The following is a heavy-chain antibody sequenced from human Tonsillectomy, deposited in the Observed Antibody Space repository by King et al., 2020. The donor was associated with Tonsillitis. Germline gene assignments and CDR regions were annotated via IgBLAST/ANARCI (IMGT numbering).Heavy chain of an antibody. D-gene: IGHD2-15*01. CDR1: GYTFTNYG. CDR2: ISTYNGNT. J-gene: IGHJ3*02. CDR3: AEDRAIVVVVAAVSDAFDI. V-gene: IGHV1-18*04. Sequence: QLVQSGGEVKKPGASVKVSCKASGYTFTNYGISWVRQAPGQGLEWMGWISTYNGNTNYAEKFQDRVTMTTDTSTSTAYMELRSLRSDDTAVYYCAEDRAIVVVVAAVSDAFDIWGQGTMVTVSS.